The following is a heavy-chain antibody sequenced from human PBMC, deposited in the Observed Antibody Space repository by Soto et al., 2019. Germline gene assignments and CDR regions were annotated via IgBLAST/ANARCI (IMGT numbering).Heavy chain of an antibody. CDR2: IYYSGST. Sequence: SETLSLTCTVSGGSISSYYWSWIRQPPGKGLEWIGYIYYSGSTNYNPSLKSRVTISVDTSKNQFSLKLSSVTAADTAVYYCARSGAGEQLSDWFDPWGQGTLVTVSS. CDR1: GGSISSYY. D-gene: IGHD6-6*01. CDR3: ARSGAGEQLSDWFDP. J-gene: IGHJ5*02. V-gene: IGHV4-59*01.